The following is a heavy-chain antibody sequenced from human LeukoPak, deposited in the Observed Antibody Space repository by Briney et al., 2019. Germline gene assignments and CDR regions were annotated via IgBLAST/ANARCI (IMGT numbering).Heavy chain of an antibody. Sequence: GRSLRLSCAASGFTFSSYAMHWVRQAPGKGLEWVANIKQDGSEKYYVDSVKGRFTISRDNAKNSLYLQMNSLRAEDTAVYYCARSRAAMGTNYWGQGTLVTVSS. V-gene: IGHV3-7*03. J-gene: IGHJ4*02. CDR3: ARSRAAMGTNY. D-gene: IGHD5-18*01. CDR2: IKQDGSEK. CDR1: GFTFSSYA.